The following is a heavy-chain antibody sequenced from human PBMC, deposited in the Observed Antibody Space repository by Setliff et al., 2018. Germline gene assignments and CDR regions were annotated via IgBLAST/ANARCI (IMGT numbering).Heavy chain of an antibody. V-gene: IGHV3-7*01. CDR2: IKQDGSSYI. J-gene: IGHJ5*02. D-gene: IGHD1-1*01. CDR1: GFTFSSYW. CDR3: ARDGLGPGPTQA. Sequence: PGGSLRLSCAVSGFTFSSYWMNWVRQTPGKGLEWVANIKQDGSSYIYYADSVKGRFTISRDNAKNSLYLQMNSLRAEDTAVYYCARDGLGPGPTQAWGQGTLVTVSS.